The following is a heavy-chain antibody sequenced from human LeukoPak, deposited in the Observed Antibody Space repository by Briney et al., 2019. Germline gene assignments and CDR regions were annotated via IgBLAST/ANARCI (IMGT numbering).Heavy chain of an antibody. V-gene: IGHV3-30*18. Sequence: PGGSLRLSCAASGFTFSSYGMHWVRQAPGKGLEWVAVISYDGSNKYYADSVKGRFTISRDNSKNTLYLQMNSLRAEDTAVYYCAKDGYCSGGSCYHTLYYYYYYGMDAWGQGTTVTVSS. CDR3: AKDGYCSGGSCYHTLYYYYYYGMDA. CDR2: ISYDGSNK. J-gene: IGHJ6*02. D-gene: IGHD2-15*01. CDR1: GFTFSSYG.